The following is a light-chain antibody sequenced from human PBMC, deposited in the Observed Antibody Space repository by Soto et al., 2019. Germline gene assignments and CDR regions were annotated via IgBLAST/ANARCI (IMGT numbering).Light chain of an antibody. V-gene: IGKV3-20*01. CDR3: QQYGSSGT. J-gene: IGKJ1*01. CDR1: QSLSSY. CDR2: GAS. Sequence: EIVLTQSPATLSLSPGERATLSCRASQSLSSYLGWYQQEPGQAPRLLIYGASNRATGIPDRFSGSGSGTDFTLTISRLEPEDFAVYYCQQYGSSGTFGQGTKV.